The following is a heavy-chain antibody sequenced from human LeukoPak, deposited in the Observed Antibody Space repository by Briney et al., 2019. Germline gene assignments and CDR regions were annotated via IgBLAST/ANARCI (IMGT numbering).Heavy chain of an antibody. V-gene: IGHV3-7*03. Sequence: GGSLRLYCAASRFTFSNDWMSWGRQRAGNVLEWVDNINQGGSEKYYLNSVKGRFTISRDNAKNSLYLQMNSLRADDTAIYYCVRDGSGYDYWGQGTLVTVSS. CDR1: RFTFSNDW. CDR3: VRDGSGYDY. D-gene: IGHD6-19*01. CDR2: INQGGSEK. J-gene: IGHJ4*02.